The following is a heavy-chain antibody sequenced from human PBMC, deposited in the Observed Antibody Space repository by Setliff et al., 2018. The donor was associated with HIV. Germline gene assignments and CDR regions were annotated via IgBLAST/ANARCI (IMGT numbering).Heavy chain of an antibody. Sequence: PSETLSLTCSVSGGSISSSSDYWGWIRQPPGKGLEWIGSIYYSGSIYYNPSLKSRVTISVDTPNNHFSLMLSSVTTADTALYYCARQNCGWGEVLYFDYWGHGTLVTVSS. V-gene: IGHV4-39*01. CDR2: IYYSGSI. CDR3: ARQNCGWGEVLYFDY. J-gene: IGHJ4*01. CDR1: GGSISSSSDY. D-gene: IGHD6-19*01.